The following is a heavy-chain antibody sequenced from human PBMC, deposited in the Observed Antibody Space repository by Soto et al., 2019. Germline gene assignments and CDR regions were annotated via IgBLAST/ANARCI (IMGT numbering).Heavy chain of an antibody. CDR2: AYYSGDT. Sequence: SETLSLTCSVSGGSISRYYWSWIRQPPGKGLEWIGYAYYSGDTGYNPSLKSRVTMAVDTSKNQVSLKLSSVTAADTAVYYCARDRSTYGGGGTGEVKENRYDPWGQGVLITVSS. CDR1: GGSISRYY. D-gene: IGHD2-8*01. V-gene: IGHV4-59*01. J-gene: IGHJ5*02. CDR3: ARDRSTYGGGGTGEVKENRYDP.